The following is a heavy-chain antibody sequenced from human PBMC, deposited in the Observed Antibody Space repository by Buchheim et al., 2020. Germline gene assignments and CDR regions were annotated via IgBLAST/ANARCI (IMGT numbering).Heavy chain of an antibody. Sequence: QVQLVQSGAEVKKPGASVKVSCKASGYTFSDYHIHWVRQAPGQGLEWMGWISPNTGGTNYAQKFQGWVTMTSDTSISAAYMEVSRLRSDDTAVYYCAKDRGARWEQRKYYGMDVWGQGTT. CDR1: GYTFSDYH. D-gene: IGHD1-26*01. CDR3: AKDRGARWEQRKYYGMDV. CDR2: ISPNTGGT. J-gene: IGHJ6*02. V-gene: IGHV1-2*04.